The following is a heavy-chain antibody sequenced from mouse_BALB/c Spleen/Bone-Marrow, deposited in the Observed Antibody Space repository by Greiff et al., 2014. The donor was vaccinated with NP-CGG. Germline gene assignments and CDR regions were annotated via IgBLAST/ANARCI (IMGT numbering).Heavy chain of an antibody. J-gene: IGHJ4*01. Sequence: QVQLKQSGAELVRPGSSVKISCKASGYAFSSYWMNWVKRRPGQGLEWIGQIYPGDGDTNYIGKFKGKATLTADKSSSTACMQLSSLTSEDSAVYFCARYYRNDYFALDYWGQGTSVTVSS. D-gene: IGHD2-14*01. CDR2: IYPGDGDT. CDR1: GYAFSSYW. V-gene: IGHV1-80*01. CDR3: ARYYRNDYFALDY.